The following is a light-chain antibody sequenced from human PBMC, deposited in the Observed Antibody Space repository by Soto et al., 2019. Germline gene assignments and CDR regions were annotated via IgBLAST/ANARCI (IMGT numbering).Light chain of an antibody. Sequence: EIVMTQSPATLSVSPGERATLSCRASQSVASLAWYQQKPGQAPRLLIWGASNRVTGIPARFSGSGSGTEFTHTVSSLQSEDLAVYYCQQCDSWPFTFGQGTKLEIK. V-gene: IGKV3-15*01. CDR1: QSVAS. CDR3: QQCDSWPFT. CDR2: GAS. J-gene: IGKJ2*01.